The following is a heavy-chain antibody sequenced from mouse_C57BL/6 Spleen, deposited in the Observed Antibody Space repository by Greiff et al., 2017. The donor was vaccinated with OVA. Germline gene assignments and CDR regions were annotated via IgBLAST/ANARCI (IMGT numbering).Heavy chain of an antibody. CDR2: INPYNGGT. V-gene: IGHV1-19*01. CDR3: ASPLYGNYAMDY. CDR1: GYTFTDYY. Sequence: EVKLQQSGPVLVKPGASVKMSCKASGYTFTDYYMNWVKQSHGKSLEWIGVINPYNGGTSYNQKFKGKATLTVDKSSSTAYMELNSLTSEDSAVYYCASPLYGNYAMDYWGQGTSVTVSS. D-gene: IGHD2-1*01. J-gene: IGHJ4*01.